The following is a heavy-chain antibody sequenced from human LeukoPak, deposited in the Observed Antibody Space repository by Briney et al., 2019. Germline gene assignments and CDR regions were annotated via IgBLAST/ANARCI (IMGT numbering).Heavy chain of an antibody. J-gene: IGHJ4*02. CDR1: GGTFSSYA. CDR3: ARGDDYGDVYYFDY. V-gene: IGHV1-69*01. D-gene: IGHD4-17*01. Sequence: ASVKVSCKASGGTFSSYAISWVRQAPGQGLEWMGGIIPIFGTANYAQKFQGRVTITADESTSTAYMELSSLRSEDTAVYYCARGDDYGDVYYFDYWGQGTLVTVSS. CDR2: IIPIFGTA.